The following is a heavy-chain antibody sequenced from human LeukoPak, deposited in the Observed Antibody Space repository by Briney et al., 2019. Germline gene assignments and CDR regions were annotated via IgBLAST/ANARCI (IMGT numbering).Heavy chain of an antibody. J-gene: IGHJ6*03. CDR1: GFSFYNLA. CDR3: TRIWSSIAAQYYYYYMDV. D-gene: IGHD6-6*01. CDR2: IRSKANSYAT. Sequence: PGGSLRLSCATSGFSFYNLAFHWVRQASGKGLEWVGRIRSKANSYATAYAASVKGRFTISRDDSKNTAYLQMNSLKTEDTAVYYCTRIWSSIAAQYYYYYMDVWGKGTTVTVSS. V-gene: IGHV3-73*01.